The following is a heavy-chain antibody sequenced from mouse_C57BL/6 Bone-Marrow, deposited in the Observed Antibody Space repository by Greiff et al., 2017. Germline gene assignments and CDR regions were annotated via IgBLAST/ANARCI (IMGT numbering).Heavy chain of an antibody. Sequence: QVQLQQPGAELVKPGASVKMSCKASGYTFTSYWITWVKQRPGQGLEWIGDIYPGSGSTNYNEKFKSKATLTVDTSSSTAYMQLSSLTSDDSAVYFCARGYYSNYLFAYWGQGTLVTVSA. CDR1: GYTFTSYW. CDR2: IYPGSGST. J-gene: IGHJ3*01. D-gene: IGHD2-5*01. CDR3: ARGYYSNYLFAY. V-gene: IGHV1-55*01.